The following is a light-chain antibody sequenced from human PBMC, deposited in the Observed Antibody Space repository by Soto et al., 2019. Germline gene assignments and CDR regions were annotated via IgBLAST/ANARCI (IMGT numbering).Light chain of an antibody. CDR3: QQYYSTLLT. V-gene: IGKV4-1*01. J-gene: IGKJ4*01. CDR1: QRVLYSSNNKNY. CDR2: WAS. Sequence: DIVMTQSPDSLAVSLGERATINCKSSQRVLYSSNNKNYLAWYQHKPGQPPKLLIYWASTRESGVPDRFSGSGSGTDFTLTISSLQAEDVAVYYCQQYYSTLLTFGGGTKMEIK.